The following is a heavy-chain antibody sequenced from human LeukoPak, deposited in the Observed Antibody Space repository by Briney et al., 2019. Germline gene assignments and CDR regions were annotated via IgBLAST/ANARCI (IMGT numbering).Heavy chain of an antibody. CDR3: ARLGHCSGGSCYDFDY. V-gene: IGHV4-59*08. J-gene: IGHJ4*02. D-gene: IGHD2-15*01. CDR1: GGSISDYY. CDR2: MDYSGST. Sequence: SETLSLTCTVSGGSISDYYWTWIRQSPGTGLEWIGYMDYSGSTNYNPSLKSRVTISVDTSKNQFSLKLSSVTAADTAVYYCARLGHCSGGSCYDFDYWGQGTLVTVSS.